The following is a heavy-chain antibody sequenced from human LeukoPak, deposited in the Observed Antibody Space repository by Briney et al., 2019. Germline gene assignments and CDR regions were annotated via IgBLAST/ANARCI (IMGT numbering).Heavy chain of an antibody. CDR1: GFTFCDFA. V-gene: IGHV3-49*04. CDR3: TRGDGTGVL. J-gene: IGHJ4*02. Sequence: GRSLRLSCIASGFTFCDFAMSWVRQAPGKGLEWLGFIRTRPHGGTTEYAASVKARFTISRDDSKSIAYLQMNSLKTEDTAVYYCTRGDGTGVLWGQGTLVTVSS. D-gene: IGHD2-8*01. CDR2: IRTRPHGGTT.